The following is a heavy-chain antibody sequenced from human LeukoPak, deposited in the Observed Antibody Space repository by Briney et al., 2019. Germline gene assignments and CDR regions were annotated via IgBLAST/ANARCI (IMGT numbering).Heavy chain of an antibody. CDR3: SKRSGGYYDH. Sequence: PGGSLRLTCAAYGFAVNGNNRRRVGHAPGKRLEGVSVIYIDYEDGHTNYADSVRGRFTISRDNSKNMVYLQMNSLRVEDTAVYYCSKRSGGYYDHWGQGTLVTVSS. D-gene: IGHD3-3*01. CDR1: GFAVNGNN. CDR2: IYIDYEDGHT. V-gene: IGHV3-66*02. J-gene: IGHJ4*02.